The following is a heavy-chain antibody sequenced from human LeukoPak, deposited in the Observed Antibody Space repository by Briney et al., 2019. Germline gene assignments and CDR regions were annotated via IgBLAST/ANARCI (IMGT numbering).Heavy chain of an antibody. V-gene: IGHV4-38-2*02. J-gene: IGHJ4*02. CDR3: ARLSNPYGGFHIDY. D-gene: IGHD3-10*01. Sequence: PSETLSLTRTVSGYSISSGYHWGWIRQPPGKGLEWIGSIYIGGTTFHNPSLKSRVTISLDTSKNQFSLGLNSVTAADTAVYFCARLSNPYGGFHIDYWGQGILVTASS. CDR1: GYSISSGYH. CDR2: IYIGGTT.